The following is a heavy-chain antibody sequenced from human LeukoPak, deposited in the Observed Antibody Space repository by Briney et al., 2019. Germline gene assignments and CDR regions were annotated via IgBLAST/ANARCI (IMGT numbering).Heavy chain of an antibody. Sequence: SETLSLTCTVSGGSYSSSGYYWGCFRQPPGKGLEWIGSLFYSGNAYYNPSLKSRVTISVDTSKNHFSLKLRSVTAADTAVYYCARKDYGSGSYYNDGRPFDYWGQGTLVTVSS. CDR1: GGSYSSSGYY. CDR3: ARKDYGSGSYYNDGRPFDY. D-gene: IGHD3-10*01. CDR2: LFYSGNA. J-gene: IGHJ4*02. V-gene: IGHV4-39*07.